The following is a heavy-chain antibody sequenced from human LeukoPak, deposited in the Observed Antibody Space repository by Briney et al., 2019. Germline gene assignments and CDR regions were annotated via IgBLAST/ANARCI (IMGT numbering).Heavy chain of an antibody. CDR2: ISYDGPNR. V-gene: IGHV3-30*18. D-gene: IGHD5-18*01. Sequence: GGSLRLSCAASGFTFSSYGVHWVRQAPGKGLEWVAVISYDGPNRYYADSVKGRFTISRGDSKDTLHLQMSSLRAEDTAVYYCAKEKLPSGYSFLTDYWGQGTLVTVSS. CDR3: AKEKLPSGYSFLTDY. CDR1: GFTFSSYG. J-gene: IGHJ4*02.